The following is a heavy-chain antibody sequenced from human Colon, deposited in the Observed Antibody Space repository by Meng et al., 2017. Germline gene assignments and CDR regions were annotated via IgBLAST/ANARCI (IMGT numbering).Heavy chain of an antibody. J-gene: IGHJ6*02. Sequence: GESLKISCAASGFTFSSYAMHWVRQAPGKGLEWVAVILYDGSNKYYAESVMGRFTISRDDYKNTLYLQINSLRAEDTAVYYCASEFSDSGYDYYSYYGMDVWGQGTTVTVSS. CDR3: ASEFSDSGYDYYSYYGMDV. D-gene: IGHD5-12*01. CDR1: GFTFSSYA. CDR2: ILYDGSNK. V-gene: IGHV3-30*04.